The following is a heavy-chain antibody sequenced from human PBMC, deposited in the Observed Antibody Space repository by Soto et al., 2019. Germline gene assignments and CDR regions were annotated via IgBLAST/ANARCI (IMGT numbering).Heavy chain of an antibody. D-gene: IGHD6-6*01. Sequence: SETLSLTCTVSGGSISSNNWWSWVRQPPGKGLEWIGEIYHSGSTNYNPSLKSRVIISVDTSKNHFSLNLSSVTAADTAVYYCARRTGSSTYYFDYWGQGALVTVSS. V-gene: IGHV4-4*02. CDR3: ARRTGSSTYYFDY. CDR1: GGSISSNNW. J-gene: IGHJ4*02. CDR2: IYHSGST.